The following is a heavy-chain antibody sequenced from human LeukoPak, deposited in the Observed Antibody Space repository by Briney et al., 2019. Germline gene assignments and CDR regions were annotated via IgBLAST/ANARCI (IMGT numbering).Heavy chain of an antibody. J-gene: IGHJ5*02. Sequence: PSETLSLTCTVSGYSISSGHYWGWIRQPPGKGLEWIGSIYHSGSTYYNPSLKSRVTISVDTSKNQFSLKLISVTAADTAVYYCARDNAVAGSWRKGWFDPWGQGTLVTVSS. CDR3: ARDNAVAGSWRKGWFDP. D-gene: IGHD6-19*01. CDR2: IYHSGST. CDR1: GYSISSGHY. V-gene: IGHV4-38-2*02.